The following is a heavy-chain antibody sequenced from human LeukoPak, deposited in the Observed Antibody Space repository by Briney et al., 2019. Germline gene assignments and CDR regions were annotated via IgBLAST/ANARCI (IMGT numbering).Heavy chain of an antibody. V-gene: IGHV1-2*02. CDR1: GYTFTGYY. D-gene: IGHD1-26*01. J-gene: IGHJ5*02. Sequence: GASVKVSCKASGYTFTGYYMHWVRQAPGQGLEWMGWINPNSGGTNYAQKFQGRVTMTRDTSISTAYMELSRLRSDDTAVYYCARGATKSRTILNWFDPWGQGTLVTVSP. CDR3: ARGATKSRTILNWFDP. CDR2: INPNSGGT.